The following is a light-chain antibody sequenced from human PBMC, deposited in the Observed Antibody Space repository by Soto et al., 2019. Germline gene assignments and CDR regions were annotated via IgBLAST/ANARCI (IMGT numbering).Light chain of an antibody. CDR1: DSNIGSNP. CDR3: APWDDSLNGYV. V-gene: IGLV1-44*01. J-gene: IGLJ1*01. CDR2: SNN. Sequence: QSVLTQPPSASGTPGQRVTISCSGSDSNIGSNPVNWFQQLPGTAPKLLIYSNNQRPSGVPDRFSGSKSGTSASLAISGLQSEDEADYYCAPWDDSLNGYVFGPGTKVTVL.